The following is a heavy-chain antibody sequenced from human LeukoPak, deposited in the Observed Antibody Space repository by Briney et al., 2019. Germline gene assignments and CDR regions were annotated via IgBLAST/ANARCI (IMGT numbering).Heavy chain of an antibody. CDR3: TRVGYIDEGIDY. V-gene: IGHV3-9*01. CDR1: GFIFNNYA. J-gene: IGHJ4*02. CDR2: ISWNSGSI. Sequence: GRSLRLSCAGSGFIFNNYAMHWVRQPPGKGLEWVSGISWNSGSIDYAHSVKGRFTISRDNAKNSLYLQMNSLRAEDTAIYYCTRVGYIDEGIDYWGQGTLVTVSS. D-gene: IGHD5-24*01.